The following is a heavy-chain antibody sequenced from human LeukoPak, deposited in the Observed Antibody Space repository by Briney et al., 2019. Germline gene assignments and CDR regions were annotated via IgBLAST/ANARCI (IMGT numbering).Heavy chain of an antibody. J-gene: IGHJ4*02. CDR2: IYHSGST. CDR3: ARDILFCSGGSCWGGVDY. D-gene: IGHD2-15*01. CDR1: GYSISSGYY. V-gene: IGHV4-38-2*02. Sequence: SETLSLTCTVSGYSISSGYYWGWIRQPPGKGLEWIGSIYHSGSTYYNPSLKSRVTISVDTSKNQFSLKLSSVTAADTAVYYCARDILFCSGGSCWGGVDYWGQGTLVTVSS.